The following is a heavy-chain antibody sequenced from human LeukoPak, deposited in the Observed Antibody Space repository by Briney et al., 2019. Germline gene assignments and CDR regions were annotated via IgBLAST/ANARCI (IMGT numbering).Heavy chain of an antibody. V-gene: IGHV4-39*07. CDR2: IYYSGST. Sequence: SETLSLTCTVSGGSISSSRYYWGWIRQPPGKGLEWIGSIYYSGSTYYNPSLKSRVTISVDTSKNEFSLKLSSATAADTAVYYCARGQWFRAFWSRGTPVTVSS. J-gene: IGHJ4*02. D-gene: IGHD3-10*01. CDR1: GGSISSSRYY. CDR3: ARGQWFRAF.